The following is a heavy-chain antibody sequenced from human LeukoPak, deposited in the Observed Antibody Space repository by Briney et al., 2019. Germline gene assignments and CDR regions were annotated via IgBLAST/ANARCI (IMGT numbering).Heavy chain of an antibody. Sequence: GGSLRLSCAASGVTLSSYVMGWVRQDPGKGLQWVSIINGSGSFTSYADSVKGRLTISRDNSMNTLYLQMNSLRAKDTAVYYCAKAEGYCSGTWCFRWFDWWGQGTLVTVSS. CDR1: GVTLSSYV. D-gene: IGHD2-15*01. CDR2: INGSGSFT. V-gene: IGHV3-23*05. CDR3: AKAEGYCSGTWCFRWFDW. J-gene: IGHJ4*02.